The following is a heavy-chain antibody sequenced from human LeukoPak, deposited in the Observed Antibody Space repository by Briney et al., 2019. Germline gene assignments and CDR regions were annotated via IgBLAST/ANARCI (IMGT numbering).Heavy chain of an antibody. CDR1: GFTFSTYT. Sequence: TGGSLRLSCAASGFTFSTYTMNWVRQAPGKGLEWVSYISSSSSYIYYADSVKGRFTISRDNAKNSLYLQMNSLRAEDTAVYYCARDRVTIFGVVRVGYYYYMDVWGKGTTVTVSS. CDR2: ISSSSSYI. CDR3: ARDRVTIFGVVRVGYYYYMDV. V-gene: IGHV3-21*05. D-gene: IGHD3-3*01. J-gene: IGHJ6*03.